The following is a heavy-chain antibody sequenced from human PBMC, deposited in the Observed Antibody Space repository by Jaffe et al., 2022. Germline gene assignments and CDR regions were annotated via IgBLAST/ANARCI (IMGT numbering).Heavy chain of an antibody. CDR2: INHSGST. CDR1: GGSFSGYY. Sequence: QVQLQQWGAGLLKPSETLSLTCAVYGGSFSGYYWSWIRQPPGKGLEWIGEINHSGSTNYNPSLKSRVTISVDTSKNQFSLKLSSVTAADTAVYYCARAPLPRITIFGVVNLSGCLDPWGQGTLVTVSS. CDR3: ARAPLPRITIFGVVNLSGCLDP. V-gene: IGHV4-34*01. D-gene: IGHD3-3*01. J-gene: IGHJ5*02.